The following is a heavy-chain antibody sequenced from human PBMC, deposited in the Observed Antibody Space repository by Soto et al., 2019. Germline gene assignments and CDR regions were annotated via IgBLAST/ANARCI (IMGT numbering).Heavy chain of an antibody. CDR3: ARDRDYSASSGYPLGSWFDP. J-gene: IGHJ5*02. V-gene: IGHV1-69*01. Sequence: QVQLVQSGAEVKKPGSSVKVSCKASGGTFSSYAISWVRQAPGQGLEWMGGIIPIFGTANYAQKFQGRVTITSDESTSTAYMEMSSLRSEDTAVYYCARDRDYSASSGYPLGSWFDPCGQGTLVTVSS. D-gene: IGHD3-22*01. CDR2: IIPIFGTA. CDR1: GGTFSSYA.